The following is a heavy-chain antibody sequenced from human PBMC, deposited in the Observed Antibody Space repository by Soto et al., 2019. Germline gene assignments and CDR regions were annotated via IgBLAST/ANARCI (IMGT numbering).Heavy chain of an antibody. D-gene: IGHD2-2*01. Sequence: QITLKESGPTLVKSTQTLTLTCTFSGFSVTTSGASVAWIRQPPGKALEWLALIYWDDDKRYSPSLKTRLSITKDTTKNQVVLTMTNLDPVDTATYYCAHASTSHHQAMDVWGQGTTVTVSS. V-gene: IGHV2-5*02. CDR1: GFSVTTSGAS. CDR2: IYWDDDK. J-gene: IGHJ6*02. CDR3: AHASTSHHQAMDV.